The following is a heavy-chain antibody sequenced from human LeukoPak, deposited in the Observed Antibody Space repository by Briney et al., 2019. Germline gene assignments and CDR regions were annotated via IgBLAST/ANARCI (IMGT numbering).Heavy chain of an antibody. J-gene: IGHJ4*02. D-gene: IGHD6-6*01. CDR1: GGSISSYY. Sequence: SETLSLTCTVSGGSISSYYWSWIRQPPGKGLEWIGYIYYSGSTNYNPSLKSRVTISVDTSKNQFSLKLSSVTAADTAVYYCARSIAAGLRYYFDYWGQGTLVTVSS. CDR3: ARSIAAGLRYYFDY. CDR2: IYYSGST. V-gene: IGHV4-59*01.